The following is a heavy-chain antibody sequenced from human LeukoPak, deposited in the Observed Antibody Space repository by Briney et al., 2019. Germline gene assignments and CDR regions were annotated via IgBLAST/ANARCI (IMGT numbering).Heavy chain of an antibody. V-gene: IGHV4-38-2*02. D-gene: IGHD7-27*01. Sequence: SETLSLTCTVSGYSISSGYYWGWIRQPPGKGLEWIGSIYHSGSTYYNPSLKSRVTISVDTSKNQFSLRLSSLTAADTAVYYCARDRLSLGAFDIWGQGTMVTVSS. J-gene: IGHJ3*02. CDR2: IYHSGST. CDR1: GYSISSGYY. CDR3: ARDRLSLGAFDI.